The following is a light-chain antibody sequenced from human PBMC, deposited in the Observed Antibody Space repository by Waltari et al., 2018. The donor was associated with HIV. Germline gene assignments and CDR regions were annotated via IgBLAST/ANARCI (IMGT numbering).Light chain of an antibody. CDR1: TSKIARNY. J-gene: IGLJ1*01. Sequence: QSVLTQPPSASGTPGQRVTISCSESTSKIARNYVFWYQQLPGMAPKLLIYKTNQLPSGVADRFPGSKSGTSASLALSGLRSEDEADYYCTAWDDGLTGSVVGTGTKVTVL. CDR3: TAWDDGLTGSV. CDR2: KTN. V-gene: IGLV1-47*01.